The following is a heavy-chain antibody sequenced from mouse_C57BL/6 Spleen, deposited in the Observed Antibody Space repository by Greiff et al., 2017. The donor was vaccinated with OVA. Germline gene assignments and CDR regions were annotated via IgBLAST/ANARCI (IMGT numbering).Heavy chain of an antibody. CDR3: AREEDWDYFDY. CDR2: ISYDGSN. CDR1: GYSITSGYY. D-gene: IGHD4-1*01. Sequence: EVQVVESGPGLVKPSQSLSLTCSVTGYSITSGYYWNWIRQFPGNKLEWMGYISYDGSNNYNPSLKNRISITRDTSKNQFFLKLNSVTTEDTATYYCAREEDWDYFDYWGQGTTLTVSS. V-gene: IGHV3-6*01. J-gene: IGHJ2*01.